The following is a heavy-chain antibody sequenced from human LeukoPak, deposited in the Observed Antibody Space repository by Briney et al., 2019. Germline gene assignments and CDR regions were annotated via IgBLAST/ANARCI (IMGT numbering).Heavy chain of an antibody. J-gene: IGHJ4*02. CDR3: AKDLSAFVGYYDSPNGDY. D-gene: IGHD3-3*01. Sequence: GGSLRLSCAASGFTFSSYAMSWVRQVPGKGLEWVSAISGSGGSTYYADSVKGRFTISRDNSKNTLYLQMNSLRAEDTAVYYCAKDLSAFVGYYDSPNGDYWGRGTLVTVSS. CDR1: GFTFSSYA. CDR2: ISGSGGST. V-gene: IGHV3-23*01.